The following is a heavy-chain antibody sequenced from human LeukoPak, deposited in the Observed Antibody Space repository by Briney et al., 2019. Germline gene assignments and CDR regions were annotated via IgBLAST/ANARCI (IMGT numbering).Heavy chain of an antibody. V-gene: IGHV4-31*03. CDR2: IYYSGST. CDR3: ARHYGP. D-gene: IGHD3-16*01. CDR1: GDSINGAEYY. J-gene: IGHJ5*02. Sequence: SQTLSLTCTVSGDSINGAEYYWSWIRQHPGKGLEWIGYIYYSGSTYYNPSLKSRVSISIDTSENQFSLKLNSVTAADTAVYYCARHYGPWGQGTLVTVSS.